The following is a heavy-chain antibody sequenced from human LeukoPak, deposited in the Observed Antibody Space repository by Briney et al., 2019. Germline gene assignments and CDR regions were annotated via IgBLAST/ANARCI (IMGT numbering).Heavy chain of an antibody. J-gene: IGHJ4*02. D-gene: IGHD2-15*01. CDR3: ARGRSSGDHYFDY. CDR1: GGSISSGSYY. V-gene: IGHV4-61*02. CDR2: IYTSGST. Sequence: PSETLSLTCTVSGGSISSGSYYWSWIRQPAGKGLEWIGRIYTSGSTNYNPSLKSRVTISVDTSKNQFSQKLSSVTAADTAVYYCARGRSSGDHYFDYWGQGTLVTVSS.